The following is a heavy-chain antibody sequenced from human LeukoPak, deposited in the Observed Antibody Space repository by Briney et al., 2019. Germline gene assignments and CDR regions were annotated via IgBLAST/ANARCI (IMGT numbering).Heavy chain of an antibody. Sequence: GGSLRLSCAASGFTFSTYWTHWVRQAPGKGLVWVSRINPDGSSTSYADSVKGRFTISRDNAKNTLYLQMNSLRAEDTGVFYWARGGYGTSASCYLDYWGQGTLVTVSS. V-gene: IGHV3-74*01. J-gene: IGHJ4*02. CDR1: GFTFSTYW. CDR3: ARGGYGTSASCYLDY. CDR2: INPDGSST. D-gene: IGHD2-2*01.